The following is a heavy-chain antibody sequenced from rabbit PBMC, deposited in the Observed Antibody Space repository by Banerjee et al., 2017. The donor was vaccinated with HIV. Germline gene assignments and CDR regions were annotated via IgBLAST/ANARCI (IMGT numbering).Heavy chain of an antibody. Sequence: QQQLEESGGGLVQPEGSLTLTCKASGFDFSRDAMCWVRQAPGKGLEWIACINSNTGNTVYASWAKGPFTISKTSSTTVTLQMTSLTAADTATYFCARRVGYGTYGYATDLWGPGTLVTVS. J-gene: IGHJ4*01. CDR3: ARRVGYGTYGYATDL. CDR1: GFDFSRDA. CDR2: INSNTGNT. D-gene: IGHD6-1*01. V-gene: IGHV1S45*01.